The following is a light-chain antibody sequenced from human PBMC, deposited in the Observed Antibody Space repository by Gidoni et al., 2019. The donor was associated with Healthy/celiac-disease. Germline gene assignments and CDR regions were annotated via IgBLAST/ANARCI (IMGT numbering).Light chain of an antibody. CDR1: QSISSW. CDR2: DAS. Sequence: DIQMTQFSSTLSASVGDRVTITCRASQSISSWLAWYQQKPGKAPKLLIYDASSLESGVPTRFSGSGSGTEFTLTISSLQPDDFATYCCQRDNSYPAFGQGTKVEIK. CDR3: QRDNSYPA. J-gene: IGKJ1*01. V-gene: IGKV1-5*01.